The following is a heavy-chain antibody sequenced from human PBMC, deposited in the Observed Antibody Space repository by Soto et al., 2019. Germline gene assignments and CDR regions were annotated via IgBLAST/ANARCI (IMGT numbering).Heavy chain of an antibody. Sequence: QVQLQESGPGLVKPSQTLSLTCTVSGGSISSGGYYWSWIRQHPGKGLEWIGYIYYSGSTYYNPSLKSRVTISVDTSKKQFSLKLSSVTAADTAVYYCARALFWGDYVGECYFDYWGQGTLGTVSS. V-gene: IGHV4-31*03. D-gene: IGHD4-17*01. J-gene: IGHJ4*02. CDR1: GGSISSGGYY. CDR3: ARALFWGDYVGECYFDY. CDR2: IYYSGST.